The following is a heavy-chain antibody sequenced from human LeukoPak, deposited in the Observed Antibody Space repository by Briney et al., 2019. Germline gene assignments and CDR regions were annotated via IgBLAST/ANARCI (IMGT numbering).Heavy chain of an antibody. Sequence: GGSLRLSCAASGFTFSSYGMHWVRQAPGKGLEWVAVISYDGSNKYYADSVKGRFTISRDNSKNTLYLQMNSLRAEDTAVYYCAKAGGRLRPYYFDYWGQGTLVTDSS. CDR3: AKAGGRLRPYYFDY. D-gene: IGHD3-16*01. CDR2: ISYDGSNK. V-gene: IGHV3-30*18. J-gene: IGHJ4*02. CDR1: GFTFSSYG.